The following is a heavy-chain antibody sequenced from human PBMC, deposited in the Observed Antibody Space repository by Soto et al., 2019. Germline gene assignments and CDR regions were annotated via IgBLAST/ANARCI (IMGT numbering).Heavy chain of an antibody. CDR3: ARDGPYYYASSMDV. CDR2: LHSGGDT. Sequence: EVQLVESGGGLVQPGGSLRLSCAASGIPVSSNYMTWVRQAPGKGLEWVSVLHSGGDTYYANSVKGRFTISRHDSTNTLFLQMNRLTPEDTAVYYCARDGPYYYASSMDVWGQGTTVTVSS. J-gene: IGHJ6*02. CDR1: GIPVSSNY. D-gene: IGHD3-10*01. V-gene: IGHV3-53*04.